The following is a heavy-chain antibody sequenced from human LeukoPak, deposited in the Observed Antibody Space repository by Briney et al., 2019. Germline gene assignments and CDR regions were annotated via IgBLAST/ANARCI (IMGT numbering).Heavy chain of an antibody. V-gene: IGHV4-4*07. CDR3: ASYYYDSSGYYYFDY. D-gene: IGHD3-22*01. J-gene: IGHJ4*02. Sequence: SGTLSLTCTVSGGSISSYYWSWIRQPAGKGLEWIGRIYTSGSTNYNPSLKSRVTMSVDTSKNQFSLKLSSVTAADTAVYYCASYYYDSSGYYYFDYWGQGTLVTVSS. CDR1: GGSISSYY. CDR2: IYTSGST.